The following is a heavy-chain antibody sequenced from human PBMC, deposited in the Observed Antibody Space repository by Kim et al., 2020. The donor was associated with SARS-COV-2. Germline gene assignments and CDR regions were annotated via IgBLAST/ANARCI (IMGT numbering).Heavy chain of an antibody. D-gene: IGHD4-17*01. J-gene: IGHJ4*02. Sequence: GESLKISCKGSGYSFTNYWIGWVRQMPGKGLEWMGIIYPGDSDTRYSPSFQGQVTISADKSITTAYLQWSSLKASATAMYYCARSPMTTPRKSFDYWGQGTLFTVSS. CDR2: IYPGDSDT. V-gene: IGHV5-51*01. CDR3: ARSPMTTPRKSFDY. CDR1: GYSFTNYW.